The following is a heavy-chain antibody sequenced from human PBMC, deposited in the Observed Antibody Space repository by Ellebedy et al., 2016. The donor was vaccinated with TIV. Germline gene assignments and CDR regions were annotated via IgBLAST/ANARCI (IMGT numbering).Heavy chain of an antibody. CDR1: GFTFSSYW. J-gene: IGHJ6*02. CDR2: INSDGSST. Sequence: GGSLRLXXAASGFTFSSYWMHWVRQAPGKGLVWVSRINSDGSSTSYADSVKGRFIISRDNAKNTLYLQMNSLRAEDTAVYYCAREGVVAALYYYYYGMDVWGQGTTVTVSS. V-gene: IGHV3-74*01. D-gene: IGHD2-15*01. CDR3: AREGVVAALYYYYYGMDV.